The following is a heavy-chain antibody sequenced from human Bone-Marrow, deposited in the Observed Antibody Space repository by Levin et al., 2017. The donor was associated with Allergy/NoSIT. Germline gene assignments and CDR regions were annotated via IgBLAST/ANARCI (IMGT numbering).Heavy chain of an antibody. CDR3: ARVPAPRSYDSQTYSAR. CDR2: IYYSGSA. CDR1: GGSVSDDYY. V-gene: IGHV4-30-4*01. Sequence: SETLSLTCTVSGGSVSDDYYWTWFRQPPGKGLEWIGYIYYSGSAYYNPSLRSRLTLSIDWSNNQFSLKLNSVTAADTAVYYCARVPAPRSYDSQTYSARWGQGTLVIVSS. J-gene: IGHJ4*02. D-gene: IGHD3-16*01.